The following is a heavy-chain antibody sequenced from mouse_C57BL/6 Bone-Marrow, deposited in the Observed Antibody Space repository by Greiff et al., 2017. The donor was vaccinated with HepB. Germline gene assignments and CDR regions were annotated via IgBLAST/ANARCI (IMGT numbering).Heavy chain of an antibody. Sequence: EVMLVESGGGLVQPGGSLSLSCAASGFTFTDYYMSWVRQPPGKALEWLGFIRNKANGYTTEYSASVKGRFTISRDNSQSILYLQMNALRAEDSATYYCARYGGWLRGYAMDYWGQGTSVTVSS. J-gene: IGHJ4*01. CDR3: ARYGGWLRGYAMDY. CDR1: GFTFTDYY. V-gene: IGHV7-3*01. CDR2: IRNKANGYTT. D-gene: IGHD2-2*01.